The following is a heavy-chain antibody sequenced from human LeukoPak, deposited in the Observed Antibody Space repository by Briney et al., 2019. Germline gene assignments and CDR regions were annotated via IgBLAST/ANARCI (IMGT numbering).Heavy chain of an antibody. CDR1: GFTFSSYA. CDR3: AKTTYYDFWSGYYPYYFDY. Sequence: GGSLRLSCAASGFTFSSYAMSWVRQAPGKGLEWVSAISGSGGSTYYADSVKGRFTISRDNSKNTLYLQMNRLRAEDTAVYYCAKTTYYDFWSGYYPYYFDYWGQGTLVTVSS. J-gene: IGHJ4*02. V-gene: IGHV3-23*01. CDR2: ISGSGGST. D-gene: IGHD3-3*01.